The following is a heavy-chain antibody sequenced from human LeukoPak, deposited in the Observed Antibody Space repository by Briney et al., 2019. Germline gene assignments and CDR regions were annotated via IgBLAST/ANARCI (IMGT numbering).Heavy chain of an antibody. D-gene: IGHD1-26*01. CDR2: IIPIFGTA. V-gene: IGHV1-69*01. Sequence: SVKVSCKASGGTFSSYAISWVRPAPGQGLEWMGGIIPIFGTANYAQKFQGRVTITADESTSTAYMELSSLRSEDTAVYYCARGDRIGRHRVTGGAFDYWGQGTLVTVSS. CDR3: ARGDRIGRHRVTGGAFDY. J-gene: IGHJ4*02. CDR1: GGTFSSYA.